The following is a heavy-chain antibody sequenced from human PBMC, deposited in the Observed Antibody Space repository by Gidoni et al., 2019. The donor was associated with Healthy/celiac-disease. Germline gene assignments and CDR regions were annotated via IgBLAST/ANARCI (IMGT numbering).Heavy chain of an antibody. CDR3: ARDLAPWGNYNAFDI. D-gene: IGHD1-7*01. J-gene: IGHJ3*02. V-gene: IGHV3-30-3*01. Sequence: QVQLVESGGGVVQPGRSLRRSCAASGFTFSSYAMHWVRQAPGKGLEWVAVISYDGSNKYYADSVKGRFTISRDNSKNTLYLQMNSLRAEDTAVYYCARDLAPWGNYNAFDIWGQGTMVTVSS. CDR1: GFTFSSYA. CDR2: ISYDGSNK.